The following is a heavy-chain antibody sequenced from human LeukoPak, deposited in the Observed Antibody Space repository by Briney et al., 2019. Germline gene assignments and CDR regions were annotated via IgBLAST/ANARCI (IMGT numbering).Heavy chain of an antibody. CDR2: INPNSGGT. J-gene: IGHJ4*02. Sequence: ASVEVSCKASGYTFTGYYMHWVRQAPGQGLEWMGRINPNSGGTNYAQKFQGRVTMTRDTSISTAYMELSRLRSDDTAVYYCARVYSSSSPTDYWGQGTLVTVSS. CDR1: GYTFTGYY. V-gene: IGHV1-2*06. D-gene: IGHD6-6*01. CDR3: ARVYSSSSPTDY.